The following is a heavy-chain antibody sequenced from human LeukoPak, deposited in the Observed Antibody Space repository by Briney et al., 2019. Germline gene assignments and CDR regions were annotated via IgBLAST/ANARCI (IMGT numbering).Heavy chain of an antibody. CDR3: ARGGSMVRGVIEDY. V-gene: IGHV1-8*01. J-gene: IGHJ4*02. Sequence: ASVKVSCKASGYTFTSYDINWVRQATGQGLEWMGWMNPNSGYTGYAQKFQGRVTMTRNTSISTAYMELSSLRSEDTAVYYCARGGSMVRGVIEDYWGQGTLVTVSS. CDR1: GYTFTSYD. CDR2: MNPNSGYT. D-gene: IGHD3-10*01.